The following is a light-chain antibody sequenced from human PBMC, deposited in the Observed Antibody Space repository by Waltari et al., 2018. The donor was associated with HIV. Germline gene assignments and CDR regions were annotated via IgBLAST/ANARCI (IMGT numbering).Light chain of an antibody. Sequence: DIVMTQSPDSLAVSLGDRATISCTCSPSVLYSSNNKNYLAWYQQKPGQPPKLLIYWASTRESGVPDRFSGSGSGTDFTLTISSLQAEDVAVYYCQQYYSAPRTFGQGTKVEIK. CDR2: WAS. CDR1: PSVLYSSNNKNY. V-gene: IGKV4-1*01. J-gene: IGKJ1*01. CDR3: QQYYSAPRT.